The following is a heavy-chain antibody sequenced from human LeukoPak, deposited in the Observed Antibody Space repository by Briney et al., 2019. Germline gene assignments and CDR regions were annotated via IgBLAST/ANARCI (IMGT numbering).Heavy chain of an antibody. CDR2: IHYTGAT. CDR3: ARGNILTGYCFDF. CDR1: GGSITGYY. D-gene: IGHD3-9*01. Sequence: SETLSLTCAVYGGSITGYYWSWIRQTPGRGLEWVGEIHYTGATSYNPSLKSRATISTDTSKNQFSLGLSSVTAADTAVYYCARGNILTGYCFDFWGQGAMVTVSS. J-gene: IGHJ4*02. V-gene: IGHV4-34*01.